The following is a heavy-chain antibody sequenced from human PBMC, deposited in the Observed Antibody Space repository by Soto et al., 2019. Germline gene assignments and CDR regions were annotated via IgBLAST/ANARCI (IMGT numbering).Heavy chain of an antibody. Sequence: PGGSLRLSCVASGFTFSSYAMTWVRQAPGKGLEWVSGISGSGDSTYYADSVKGRFTISRDNSKNTLHLQMNSLRAEDTAVYYCAKMAAILRYFDWLPNNWFDPWGQGTLVTVSS. CDR2: ISGSGDST. CDR1: GFTFSSYA. D-gene: IGHD3-9*01. V-gene: IGHV3-23*01. CDR3: AKMAAILRYFDWLPNNWFDP. J-gene: IGHJ5*02.